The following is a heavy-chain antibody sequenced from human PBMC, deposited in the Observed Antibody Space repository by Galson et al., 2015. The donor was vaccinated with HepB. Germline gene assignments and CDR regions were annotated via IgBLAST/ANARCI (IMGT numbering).Heavy chain of an antibody. Sequence: SCAASGFNFQNAWMTWVRQAPGKGLEWVGRIKSGTENETTDYAAAVKGRFNILRDDSRYTLDLQMNSLKTEDTAVYYCATYGSGRKFDYWGQGTLVAVSS. CDR1: GFNFQNAW. D-gene: IGHD3-10*01. J-gene: IGHJ4*02. V-gene: IGHV3-15*01. CDR3: ATYGSGRKFDY. CDR2: IKSGTENETT.